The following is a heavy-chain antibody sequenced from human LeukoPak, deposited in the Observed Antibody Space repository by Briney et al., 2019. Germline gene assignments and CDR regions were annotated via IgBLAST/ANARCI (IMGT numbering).Heavy chain of an antibody. D-gene: IGHD3-10*01. V-gene: IGHV3-66*02. Sequence: SGGSLRLPCAASGFTVSQNYMSWVRQAPGRGLEWVSLIYADGTTHYADSVKGRFTISRDNSKNTVYLQMNSVRPEDTAVYYCARDRAGTQAWVEFDPWGQGTLVTVSS. CDR1: GFTVSQNY. CDR2: IYADGTT. J-gene: IGHJ5*02. CDR3: ARDRAGTQAWVEFDP.